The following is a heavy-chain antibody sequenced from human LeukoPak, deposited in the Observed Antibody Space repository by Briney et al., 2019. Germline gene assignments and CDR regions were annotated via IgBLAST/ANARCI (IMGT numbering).Heavy chain of an antibody. CDR2: IYYSGST. D-gene: IGHD3-10*01. CDR1: GGSICSYY. J-gene: IGHJ4*02. Sequence: SETLSLTCTVSGGSICSYYWSWIRQPPGKGLEWIGYIYYSGSTNYNPSLKSRVTISVDTSKNQFSLKLSSVTAADTAVYYCARDYYGSGRLDYWGQGTLVTVSS. CDR3: ARDYYGSGRLDY. V-gene: IGHV4-59*12.